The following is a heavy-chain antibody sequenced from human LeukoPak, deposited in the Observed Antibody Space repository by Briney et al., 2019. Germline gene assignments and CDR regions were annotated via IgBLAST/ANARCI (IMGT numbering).Heavy chain of an antibody. CDR2: IYPSGNT. D-gene: IGHD4-17*01. CDR1: GGSISSYY. Sequence: SETLSPTCTVSGGSISSYYWSWIRQPAGKRLEWIGCIYPSGNTNYNPSLKSRVTMSVDTSKNQFSLKLSSVTAADTAVYYCARATGTRDDYGDYQGWFDPWGQGTLVTVSS. V-gene: IGHV4-4*07. CDR3: ARATGTRDDYGDYQGWFDP. J-gene: IGHJ5*02.